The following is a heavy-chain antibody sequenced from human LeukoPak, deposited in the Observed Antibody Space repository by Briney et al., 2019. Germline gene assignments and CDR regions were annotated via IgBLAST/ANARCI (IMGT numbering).Heavy chain of an antibody. D-gene: IGHD1-26*01. V-gene: IGHV3-11*06. CDR1: GFTFSDYY. CDR3: ARVGSRGYYFDY. J-gene: IGHJ4*02. Sequence: PGVSLRLSCASSGFTFSDYYMSWIRQAPGKGLEWVSHISGSSTYTNYADSVKGRFTISRDNANNSLYLQMNSLTAEDTAVFYCARVGSRGYYFDYWGQGTLVSVSS. CDR2: ISGSSTYT.